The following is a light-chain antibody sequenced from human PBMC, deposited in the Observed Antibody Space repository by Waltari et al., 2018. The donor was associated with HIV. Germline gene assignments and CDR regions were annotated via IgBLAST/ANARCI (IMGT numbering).Light chain of an antibody. V-gene: IGKV3-20*01. CDR2: GAS. CDR3: QQYGGSSWT. J-gene: IGKJ1*01. Sequence: EIVLTQSPGTLSLSPGERATLSCRASQSVSSHYLAWYQQKPGQAPRLLIYGASSRATGIPDRFSGSGSGTDFTLTISSLEPEDFAVYYCQQYGGSSWTFGQGTKVEVK. CDR1: QSVSSHY.